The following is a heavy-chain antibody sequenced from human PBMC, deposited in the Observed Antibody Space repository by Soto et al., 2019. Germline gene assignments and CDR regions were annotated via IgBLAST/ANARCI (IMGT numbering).Heavy chain of an antibody. J-gene: IGHJ6*02. CDR3: ARIPTVDYYYYYGMDV. CDR2: IIPIFGTA. V-gene: IGHV1-69*01. CDR1: GGTFSSYA. Sequence: QVQLVQSGAEVKKPGSSVKVSCKASGGTFSSYAISWVRQAPGQGLEWMGGIIPIFGTANYAQKFQGRVTITEDEYTSTAYMELSTLRSEDTAVYYCARIPTVDYYYYYGMDVWGQGTTVTVSS. D-gene: IGHD4-17*01.